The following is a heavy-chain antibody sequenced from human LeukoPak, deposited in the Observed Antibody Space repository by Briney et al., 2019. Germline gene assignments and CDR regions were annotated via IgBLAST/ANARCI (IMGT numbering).Heavy chain of an antibody. J-gene: IGHJ4*02. V-gene: IGHV1-18*01. CDR1: GYTFTSYG. CDR2: ISAYNGNT. Sequence: ASVRVSCKASGYTFTSYGISWVRQAPGQGLEWMGWISAYNGNTNYAQKLQGRVTMTTDTSPSTAYLELRSLRSDDTAVYYCARDIAEQWLVRKYYFDYWGQGTLVTVSS. D-gene: IGHD6-19*01. CDR3: ARDIAEQWLVRKYYFDY.